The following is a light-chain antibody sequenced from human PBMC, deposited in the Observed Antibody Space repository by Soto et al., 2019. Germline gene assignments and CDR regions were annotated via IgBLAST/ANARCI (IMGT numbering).Light chain of an antibody. CDR2: AAS. CDR1: QSIGTY. CDR3: QESHST. V-gene: IGKV1-39*01. J-gene: IGKJ2*01. Sequence: DAQMTQSPSSLSASVGDSVTITCRASQSIGTYLDWYQHKPGKAPKLLIYAASSLQSGVPSRFSGSGSGTDFTLTISSLQPDDFATYYCQESHSTFGQGTKLEIK.